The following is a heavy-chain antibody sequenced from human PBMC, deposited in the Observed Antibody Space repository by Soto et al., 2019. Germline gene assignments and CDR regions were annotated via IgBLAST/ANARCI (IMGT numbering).Heavy chain of an antibody. CDR3: ARIVVPAAVDY. J-gene: IGHJ4*02. CDR1: GFTCSSYS. Sequence: EVQLVESGGGLVQPGGSLRLSCAASGFTCSSYSMNWVRQAPGKGLEWVSYISSSSSTIYYADSVKGRFTISRDNAKNSLYLQMNSLRAEDTAVYYCARIVVPAAVDYWGQGTLVTVSS. CDR2: ISSSSSTI. D-gene: IGHD2-2*01. V-gene: IGHV3-48*01.